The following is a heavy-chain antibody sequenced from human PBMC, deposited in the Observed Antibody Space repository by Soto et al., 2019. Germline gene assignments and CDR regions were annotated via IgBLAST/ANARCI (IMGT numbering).Heavy chain of an antibody. J-gene: IGHJ6*02. D-gene: IGHD2-2*01. V-gene: IGHV3-33*01. Sequence: QMQLVESGGGVVQPGRSLRLSCAASGFTFRSYGIHWVRQAPGKGLEWVALIWFDGRKKYYVDSVKGRFAVSRDNSKNKLYLQMNSLRVEDTAVYYCARDRLVPYGYGMDVWGQGTTVTVSS. CDR1: GFTFRSYG. CDR3: ARDRLVPYGYGMDV. CDR2: IWFDGRKK.